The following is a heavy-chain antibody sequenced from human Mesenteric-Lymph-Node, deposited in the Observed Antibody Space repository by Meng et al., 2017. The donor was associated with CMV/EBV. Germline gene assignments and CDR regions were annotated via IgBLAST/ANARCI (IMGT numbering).Heavy chain of an antibody. V-gene: IGHV1-2*02. J-gene: IGHJ4*02. Sequence: ASVKVSCKASGYTFTGYYIHWVRQAPGQGLEWMGGISPNTGGTDYAQKFQGRATTTRDTSSSTVHMGLNGLTPNDTAIYYCARDRGSRWYGASDYWGQGTLVTVSS. CDR1: GYTFTGYY. CDR3: ARDRGSRWYGASDY. D-gene: IGHD6-13*01. CDR2: ISPNTGGT.